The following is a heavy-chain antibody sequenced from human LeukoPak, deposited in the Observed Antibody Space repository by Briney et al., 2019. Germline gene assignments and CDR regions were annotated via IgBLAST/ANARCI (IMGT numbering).Heavy chain of an antibody. CDR3: ARGTAAGRREFNFDY. V-gene: IGHV3-11*05. CDR1: GFAFSDYY. J-gene: IGHJ4*02. Sequence: GGSLRLSCAASGFAFSDYYMSWLRQAPGKGLEWLSYISSTSSFTNYADSVKGRFTISRDDAKNSLYLQMNSLRAEDTAVYYCARGTAAGRREFNFDYWGQGTLVTVSS. D-gene: IGHD6-13*01. CDR2: ISSTSSFT.